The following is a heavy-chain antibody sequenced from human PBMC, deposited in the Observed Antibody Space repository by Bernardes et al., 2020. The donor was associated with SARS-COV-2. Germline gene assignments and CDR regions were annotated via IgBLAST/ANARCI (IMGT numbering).Heavy chain of an antibody. V-gene: IGHV4-59*01. J-gene: IGHJ4*02. CDR2: VFNTGST. D-gene: IGHD3-9*01. CDR3: VRGPTVYDILNGWEHDH. Sequence: SETLSLTCTVSGGSIGNYFWSWVRQPPGKGLEWIGYVFNTGSTSYNPSLKSRLTMSVDSSKNQFSLKLSSVTAADTAVYYCVRGPTVYDILNGWEHDHWGQGTLVIVSS. CDR1: GGSIGNYF.